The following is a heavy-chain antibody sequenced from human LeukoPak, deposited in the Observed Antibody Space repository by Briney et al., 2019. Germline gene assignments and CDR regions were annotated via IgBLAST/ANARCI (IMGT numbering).Heavy chain of an antibody. Sequence: PGGSLRLSCAASGFTFSSYAMSWVRQAPGKGLEWVSAISGSGGSTYYAHSVRGRFTISRDNSKNTLYLQMNSLRAEDTAVYYCAKVGTERQLWFPQPYYFDSWGQGTLVTVSS. J-gene: IGHJ4*02. V-gene: IGHV3-23*01. CDR1: GFTFSSYA. D-gene: IGHD5-18*01. CDR3: AKVGTERQLWFPQPYYFDS. CDR2: ISGSGGST.